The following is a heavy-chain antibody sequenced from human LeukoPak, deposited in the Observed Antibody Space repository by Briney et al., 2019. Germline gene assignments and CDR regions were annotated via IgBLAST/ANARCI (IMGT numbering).Heavy chain of an antibody. CDR2: TYYSGST. CDR3: ASYSYYYDSSGYFDY. V-gene: IGHV4-59*01. CDR1: GGSISSYY. J-gene: IGHJ4*02. Sequence: SETLSLTCTVSGGSISSYYWSWIRQPPGKGQEWIGYTYYSGSTNYNPSLKSRVTISVDTSKNQFSLKLSSVTAADTAVYYCASYSYYYDSSGYFDYWGQGTLVTVSS. D-gene: IGHD3-22*01.